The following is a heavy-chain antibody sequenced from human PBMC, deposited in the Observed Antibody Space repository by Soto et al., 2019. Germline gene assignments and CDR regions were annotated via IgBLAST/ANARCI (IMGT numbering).Heavy chain of an antibody. CDR1: GGSISSYY. CDR3: ARDAPPVTYYDFWSGFPPQYGMDV. Sequence: SETLSLTCTVSGGSISSYYWSWIRQPAGKGLEWIGRIYTSGSTNYNPSLKSRVTMSVDTSKNQFSLKLSSVTAADTAVYYCARDAPPVTYYDFWSGFPPQYGMDVWGQGTTVTVSS. V-gene: IGHV4-4*07. CDR2: IYTSGST. J-gene: IGHJ6*02. D-gene: IGHD3-3*01.